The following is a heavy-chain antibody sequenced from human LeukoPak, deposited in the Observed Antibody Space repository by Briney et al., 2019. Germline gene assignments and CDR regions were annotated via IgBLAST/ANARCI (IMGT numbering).Heavy chain of an antibody. Sequence: GGSLRLSCAASGFTVSTNYMSWVRQAPGKGLEWVSVIYSGGRTYYTDSVKGRFTISRDNSKNTLYLQMDSLRADDTAVYYCAGGRTYSSSTLEDYWGQGTLVTVSS. V-gene: IGHV3-53*01. J-gene: IGHJ4*02. CDR3: AGGRTYSSSTLEDY. CDR1: GFTVSTNY. D-gene: IGHD6-13*01. CDR2: IYSGGRT.